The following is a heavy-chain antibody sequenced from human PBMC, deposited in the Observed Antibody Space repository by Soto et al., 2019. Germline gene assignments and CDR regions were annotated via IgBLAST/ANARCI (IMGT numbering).Heavy chain of an antibody. J-gene: IGHJ4*02. D-gene: IGHD6-19*01. Sequence: QVQLVESGGGVVQPGRSLRLSCAASGFTFSSYGMHWVRQAPGKGLEWVAVISYDGSNKYYADSVKGRFTISRDNSKNTLYLQMNSLRAEDTAVYYCAKDRGIAVAAPPPGDYWGQGTLVTVSS. CDR3: AKDRGIAVAAPPPGDY. CDR1: GFTFSSYG. V-gene: IGHV3-30*18. CDR2: ISYDGSNK.